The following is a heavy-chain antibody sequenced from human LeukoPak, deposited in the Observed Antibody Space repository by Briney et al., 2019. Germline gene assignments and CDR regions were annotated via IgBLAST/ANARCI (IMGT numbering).Heavy chain of an antibody. J-gene: IGHJ4*02. CDR2: IYYSGST. Sequence: PSETLSLTCTVSGGSISSSSYYWDWIRQPPGKELEWIGSIYYSGSTYYNPSLKSRVTISVDTSKNQFSLKLTSVTAADTAVYYCARRPIRTSATYFFDYWGQGTLVTVSS. CDR3: ARRPIRTSATYFFDY. D-gene: IGHD2-8*02. V-gene: IGHV4-39*01. CDR1: GGSISSSSYY.